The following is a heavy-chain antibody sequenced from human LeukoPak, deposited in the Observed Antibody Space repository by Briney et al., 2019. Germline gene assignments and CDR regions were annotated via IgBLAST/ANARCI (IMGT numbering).Heavy chain of an antibody. CDR2: ISFDGNNK. J-gene: IGHJ4*02. D-gene: IGHD1-26*01. CDR1: GFTFSNNG. CDR3: AKDGDLVGANYYFDY. Sequence: GSLRLSCSASGFTFSNNGMHWVRQAPGKGLEWVAAISFDGNNKFYGDSVKGRFTISRDNSKNTLYLQMNSLGTEDTAVYYCAKDGDLVGANYYFDYWGQGSLVTVSS. V-gene: IGHV3-30*18.